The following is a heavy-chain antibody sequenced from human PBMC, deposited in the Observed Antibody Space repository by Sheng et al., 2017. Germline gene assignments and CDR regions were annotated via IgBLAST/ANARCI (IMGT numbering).Heavy chain of an antibody. J-gene: IGHJ6*03. V-gene: IGHV1-69*04. Sequence: QVQLVQSGAEVKKPGSSVKVSCKASGGTFSSYAISWVRQAPGQGLEWMGGIIPILGIANYAQKFQGRVTITADKSTSTAYMELSSLRSEDTAVYYCAREREGKDQRRFLEWSSYYYYYMDVWGKGTTVTVSS. CDR1: GGTFSSYA. D-gene: IGHD3-3*01. CDR2: IIPILGIA. CDR3: AREREGKDQRRFLEWSSYYYYYMDV.